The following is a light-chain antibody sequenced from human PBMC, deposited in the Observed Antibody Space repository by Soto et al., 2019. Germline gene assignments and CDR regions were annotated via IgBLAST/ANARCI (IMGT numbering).Light chain of an antibody. Sequence: IQVTQSPSTLPASVTDRVTITCRASQCLXRWFAWHQQKPGKAPKSLXYDASSFETGGPSRLSGSGSGTEFSPTINSLQADDFVKYYCQQYQMNSWTFGQGTKVDIK. CDR3: QQYQMNSWT. J-gene: IGKJ1*01. V-gene: IGKV1-5*01. CDR1: QCLXRW. CDR2: DAS.